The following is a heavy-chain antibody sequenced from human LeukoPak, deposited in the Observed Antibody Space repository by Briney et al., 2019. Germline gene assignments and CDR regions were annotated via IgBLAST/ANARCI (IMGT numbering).Heavy chain of an antibody. CDR3: ARLGGDTYYFGSASYPNWYFDL. Sequence: GDSLKISCQASGYTLTSYCIVWVRQMPGKGLECIGIIYPDDSDTTYSPSFQGQVTISADKSFSTAYLQWSSVKASDTAIYYCARLGGDTYYFGSASYPNWYFDLWGRGTLVTVSS. J-gene: IGHJ2*01. V-gene: IGHV5-51*01. CDR1: GYTLTSYC. CDR2: IYPDDSDT. D-gene: IGHD3-10*01.